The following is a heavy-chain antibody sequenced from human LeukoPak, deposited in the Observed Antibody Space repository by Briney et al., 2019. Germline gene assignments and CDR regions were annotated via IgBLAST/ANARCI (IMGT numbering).Heavy chain of an antibody. V-gene: IGHV3-21*01. D-gene: IGHD2-21*02. CDR3: ARGYCGGDCYGD. Sequence: KPGGSLRLSCAASGFTFSSYTMNWVRRAPGKGLEYVSSISSSSSHIYYADSVKGRFTISRDNTKSSLYLQMNSLRAEDMAVYYCARGYCGGDCYGDWGQGTLVTVSS. CDR2: ISSSSSHI. J-gene: IGHJ1*01. CDR1: GFTFSSYT.